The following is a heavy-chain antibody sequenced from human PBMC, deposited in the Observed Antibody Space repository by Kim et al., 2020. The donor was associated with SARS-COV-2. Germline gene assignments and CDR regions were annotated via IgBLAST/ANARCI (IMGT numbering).Heavy chain of an antibody. J-gene: IGHJ4*02. V-gene: IGHV1-3*01. CDR3: ARDLVHTGFDY. CDR1: GYTFTTFA. D-gene: IGHD5-18*01. Sequence: ASVKVSCKASGYTFTTFAIQWVRQAPGQRLEWMGWIHPGNGNIKYSQHFQDRVTLTWDTSANTAYMEMNSLRSEDTAVYYCARDLVHTGFDYWGQGTLVAVSS. CDR2: IHPGNGNI.